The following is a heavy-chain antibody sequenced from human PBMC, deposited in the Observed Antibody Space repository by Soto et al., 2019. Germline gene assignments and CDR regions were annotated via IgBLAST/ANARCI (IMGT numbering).Heavy chain of an antibody. Sequence: VSGGSISSYYWSWIRQPPGKGLEWIGYIYYSGSTNYNPSLKSRVTISVDTSKNQFSLKLSSVTAADTAVYYCARAHLVRGVITNWFDPWGQGTLVTVSS. CDR1: GGSISSYY. CDR3: ARAHLVRGVITNWFDP. V-gene: IGHV4-59*01. D-gene: IGHD3-10*01. CDR2: IYYSGST. J-gene: IGHJ5*02.